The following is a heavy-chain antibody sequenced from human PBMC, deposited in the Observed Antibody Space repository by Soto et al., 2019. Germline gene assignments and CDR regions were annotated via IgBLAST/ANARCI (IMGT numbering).Heavy chain of an antibody. CDR3: ARGMTPPGAPAWYYFDS. CDR1: GASITGSSY. V-gene: IGHV4-4*07. Sequence: QVQLQESGPGLMKPSETLSLTCTVSGASITGSSYWSWIRQPAGKGLEWIGRFSLSGTTNYNPSLRSRVTMSADVSKNQFSLRLNSVIAADTALYYCARGMTPPGAPAWYYFDSWGQGTLVTVSS. J-gene: IGHJ4*02. D-gene: IGHD2-8*02. CDR2: FSLSGTT.